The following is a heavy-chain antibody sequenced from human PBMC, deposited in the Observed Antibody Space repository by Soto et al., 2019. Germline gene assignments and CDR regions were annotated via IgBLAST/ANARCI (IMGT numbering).Heavy chain of an antibody. CDR2: IYYSGST. CDR1: GGSIISYY. Sequence: PSETLSLTCTVSGGSIISYYWSWIRQPPGKELEWIGYIYYSGSTNYSPSLKGRVTISVDTSKNQFSLKLSSVTAADTAVYYCVRHRGYGDYDYWGQGTLVTGSS. CDR3: VRHRGYGDYDY. D-gene: IGHD4-17*01. J-gene: IGHJ4*02. V-gene: IGHV4-59*08.